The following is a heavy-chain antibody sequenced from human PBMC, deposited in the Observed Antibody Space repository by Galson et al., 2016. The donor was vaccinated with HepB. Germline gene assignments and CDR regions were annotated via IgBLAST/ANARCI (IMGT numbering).Heavy chain of an antibody. V-gene: IGHV1-2*02. D-gene: IGHD3-10*01. J-gene: IGHJ6*02. CDR3: AKVFTMVRGVTNTFYYYGMDV. Sequence: SVKVSYKASGYTLTDYYIHWVRQAPGQGLEWMGWINPNSGGTNYAQKFQGRVTMTRDTSISTAYMELSGLKSDDTAVYYCAKVFTMVRGVTNTFYYYGMDVWGQGTTVTVSS. CDR2: INPNSGGT. CDR1: GYTLTDYY.